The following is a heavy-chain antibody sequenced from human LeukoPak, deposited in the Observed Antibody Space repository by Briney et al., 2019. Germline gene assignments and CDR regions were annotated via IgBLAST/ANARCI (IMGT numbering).Heavy chain of an antibody. CDR2: IKPDGSDT. J-gene: IGHJ4*02. D-gene: IGHD5-12*01. CDR1: GFTFTTHW. V-gene: IGHV3-74*01. CDR3: ARGKYGGYFIDY. Sequence: GGSLRLSCGASGFTFTTHWIHWVRQAPGKGLVWVSRIKPDGSDTNYSDSVKGRFTISRDNAKNTVYLQMNSLRAEDTAVYYCARGKYGGYFIDYWGQGTLVTVSS.